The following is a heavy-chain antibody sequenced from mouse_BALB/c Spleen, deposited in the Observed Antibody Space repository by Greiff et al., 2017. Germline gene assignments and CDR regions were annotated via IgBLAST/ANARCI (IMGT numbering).Heavy chain of an antibody. CDR2: ICAGGST. J-gene: IGHJ4*01. V-gene: IGHV2-9*02. CDR1: GFSLTSYG. Sequence: QVQLKESGPGLVAPSQSLSITCTVSGFSLTSYGVHWVRQPPGKGLEWLGVICAGGSTNYNLALMSRLSISKDNSKSQVFLKMNSLQTDDTAMYYCARERLRSYAMDYWGQGTSVTVSA. CDR3: ARERLRSYAMDY.